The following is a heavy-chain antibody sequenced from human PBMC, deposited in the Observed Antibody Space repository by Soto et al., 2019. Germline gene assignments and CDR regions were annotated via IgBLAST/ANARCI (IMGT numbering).Heavy chain of an antibody. CDR3: AREGDSSGWYHY. D-gene: IGHD6-19*01. J-gene: IGHJ4*02. CDR1: GFTFSSYS. CDR2: ISGSGTYI. V-gene: IGHV3-21*01. Sequence: GGSLRLSCAASGFTFSSYSMTWVRQAPGKGLEWVSSISGSGTYIYYADSMKGRFTISRDNAKNSLYLQMNSLKAEDTAVYYCAREGDSSGWYHYSGQGTLVTVSS.